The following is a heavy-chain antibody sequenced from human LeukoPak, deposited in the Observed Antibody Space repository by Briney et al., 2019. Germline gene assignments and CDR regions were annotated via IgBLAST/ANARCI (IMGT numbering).Heavy chain of an antibody. CDR3: ARQGGDLYYYYYGMDV. CDR2: IYPGDSDT. CDR1: GYSFTSYW. D-gene: IGHD2-21*01. V-gene: IGHV5-51*01. Sequence: GESLKISCKGSGYSFTSYWIGWVRQMPGKGLEWMGIIYPGDSDTRYSPSFQGQVTISADKSISTAYLQWSSLKASDTAMYYCARQGGDLYYYYYGMDVWGQGTTVTASS. J-gene: IGHJ6*02.